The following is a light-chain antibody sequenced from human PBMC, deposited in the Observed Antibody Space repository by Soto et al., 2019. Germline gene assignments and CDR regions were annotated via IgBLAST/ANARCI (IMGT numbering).Light chain of an antibody. J-gene: IGLJ2*01. V-gene: IGLV2-14*01. CDR1: SSDVGGYNY. Sequence: QSALTQPASVSGSPGQSITISCTGTSSDVGGYNYVSWYQQHPGKAPKLVIYDVSNRPSGVSNRFSGSKSGNTASLTISGLRAEDDAYYYCSSFASSNTVIFGGGTKLTVL. CDR2: DVS. CDR3: SSFASSNTVI.